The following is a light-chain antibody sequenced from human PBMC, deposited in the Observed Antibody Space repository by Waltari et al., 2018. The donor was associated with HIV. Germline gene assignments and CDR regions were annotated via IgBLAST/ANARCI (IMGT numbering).Light chain of an antibody. CDR1: SSNIWAGYD. J-gene: IGLJ3*02. CDR2: GNT. CDR3: QSYDNSLSGHWG. V-gene: IGLV1-40*01. Sequence: QSALTQPPSVSGAPGQRVTISCTGSSSNIWAGYDVPWYQQLPGTAPKLLIYGNTNRPSGVPDRFSGSKSGTSASLAITGLQTEDEGTYYCQSYDNSLSGHWGFGGGTKLTVL.